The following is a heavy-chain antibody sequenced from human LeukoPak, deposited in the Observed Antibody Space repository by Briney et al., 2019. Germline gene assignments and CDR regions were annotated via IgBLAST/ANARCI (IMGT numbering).Heavy chain of an antibody. J-gene: IGHJ4*02. CDR3: AKHRRVATIRAPFDY. Sequence: PGGSLRLSCAASGFTFSSYGMHWVRQAPAKGLEWVAFIRYDGSNKYYADSVKGRFTISRDNSKNTLYLQMNSLRAEDTAVYYCAKHRRVATIRAPFDYWGQGTLVTVSS. D-gene: IGHD5-12*01. CDR2: IRYDGSNK. CDR1: GFTFSSYG. V-gene: IGHV3-30*02.